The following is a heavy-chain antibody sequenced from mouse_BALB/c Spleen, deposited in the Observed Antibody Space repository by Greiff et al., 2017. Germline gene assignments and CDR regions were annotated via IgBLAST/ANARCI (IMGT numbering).Heavy chain of an antibody. J-gene: IGHJ3*01. CDR2: IWSGGST. CDR3: ASQLAWFAY. Sequence: QVQLQQSGPGLVQPSQSLSITCTVSGFSLTRYGVHWVRQSPVKGLEWLGVIWSGGSTDYNAAFISRLSISKDNSKSQVFFKMNSLQANDTAIYYCASQLAWFAYWGQGTLVTVSA. V-gene: IGHV2-2*02. CDR1: GFSLTRYG. D-gene: IGHD4-1*02.